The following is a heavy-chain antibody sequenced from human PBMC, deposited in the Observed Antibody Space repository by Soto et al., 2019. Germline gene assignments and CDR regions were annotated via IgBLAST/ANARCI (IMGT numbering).Heavy chain of an antibody. J-gene: IGHJ5*02. CDR3: AQCSRSNYASIWA. D-gene: IGHD4-4*01. CDR1: GLTFSNYI. CDR2: ISNTDGST. Sequence: GGSLRLSCAASGLTFSNYIMSWVRQAPGKGLEWVSAISNTDGSTYYADSVKGRFTISRDNSKSTLYLQMNSLRAEDTAIYYCAQCSRSNYASIWAWGQGTLVTVSS. V-gene: IGHV3-23*01.